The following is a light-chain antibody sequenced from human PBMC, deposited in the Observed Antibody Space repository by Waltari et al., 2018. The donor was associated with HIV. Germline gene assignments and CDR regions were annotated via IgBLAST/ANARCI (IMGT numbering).Light chain of an antibody. J-gene: IGKJ1*01. CDR3: QQYNIWPLT. Sequence: EIIMTQSPATLSVSPGDRATLSCRASQGVSRNLAWYQQKPGQAPRLLIYGASTRATGLPARFSGSGSGTEFTLTISSLQSEDFALYYCQQYNIWPLTFGQGTKVEIK. CDR2: GAS. V-gene: IGKV3-15*01. CDR1: QGVSRN.